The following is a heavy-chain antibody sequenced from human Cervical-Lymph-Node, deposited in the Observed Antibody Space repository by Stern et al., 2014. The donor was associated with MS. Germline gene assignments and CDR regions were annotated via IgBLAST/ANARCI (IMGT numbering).Heavy chain of an antibody. V-gene: IGHV1-2*06. CDR2: LNPNSDDP. Sequence: QDQLVQSGTKMQKPGASVKVSCKASGYTFTAFFIHWVRQAPGQGLAWMGRLNPNSDDPTYAQNFQDRVTLTRDTSIGTAYLKLSRLASADTAVYYCAREATRIVVGIDYWGQGTQVTVSS. CDR1: GYTFTAFF. J-gene: IGHJ4*02. D-gene: IGHD3-22*01. CDR3: AREATRIVVGIDY.